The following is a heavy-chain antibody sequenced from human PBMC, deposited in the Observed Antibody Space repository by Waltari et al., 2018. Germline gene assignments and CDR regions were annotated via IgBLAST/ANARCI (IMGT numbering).Heavy chain of an antibody. CDR3: ARDRVTMVRGVNMVPLIDY. J-gene: IGHJ4*02. V-gene: IGHV3-30-3*01. Sequence: GLEWVAVISYDGSNKYYADSVKGRFTISRDNSKNTLYLQMNSLRAEDTAVYYCARDRVTMVRGVNMVPLIDYWGQGTLVTVSS. CDR2: ISYDGSNK. D-gene: IGHD3-10*01.